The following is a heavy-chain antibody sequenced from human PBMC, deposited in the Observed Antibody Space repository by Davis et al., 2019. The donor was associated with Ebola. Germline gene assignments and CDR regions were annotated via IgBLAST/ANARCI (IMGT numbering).Heavy chain of an antibody. CDR2: IIPIFGTA. CDR1: GGTFSSYA. CDR3: AADRGYSSSWTPGWFDP. V-gene: IGHV1-69*13. D-gene: IGHD6-13*01. J-gene: IGHJ5*02. Sequence: AASVKVSCKASGGTFSSYAISWVRQAPGQGLEWMGGIIPIFGTANYAQKFQGRVTITADESTSTAYMELRSLRSEATAVYYCAADRGYSSSWTPGWFDPWGQGTLVTVSS.